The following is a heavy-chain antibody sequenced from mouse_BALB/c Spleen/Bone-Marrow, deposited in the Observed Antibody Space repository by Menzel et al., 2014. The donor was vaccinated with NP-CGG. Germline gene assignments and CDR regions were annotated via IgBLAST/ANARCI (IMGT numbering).Heavy chain of an antibody. D-gene: IGHD2-3*01. CDR1: GYAFTDYT. CDR3: ARGRWYY. Sequence: VQLQHPGPELVKPGASVKISCKTSGYAFTDYTIHWAKQSHGKSLEWIGGINPNNGGSTYNQKFKGKATLTIHKSSSTAYMELRSLTSEDSAVYYCARGRWYYWGQGTTLTVSS. J-gene: IGHJ2*01. CDR2: INPNNGGS. V-gene: IGHV1-18*01.